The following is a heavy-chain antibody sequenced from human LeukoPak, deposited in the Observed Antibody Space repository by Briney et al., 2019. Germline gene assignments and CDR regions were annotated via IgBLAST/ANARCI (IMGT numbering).Heavy chain of an antibody. J-gene: IGHJ5*02. CDR2: IGSSSSYT. Sequence: GGSLRLSCAASGFTFSDYYMSWIRQAPGKGLEWVSYIGSSSSYTNYADSVKGRFTISRDNAKNSLYLQMNSLRAEDTAVYYCARAVKIVVVPAAIDHWFDPWGQGTLVTVSS. V-gene: IGHV3-11*06. CDR1: GFTFSDYY. D-gene: IGHD2-2*01. CDR3: ARAVKIVVVPAAIDHWFDP.